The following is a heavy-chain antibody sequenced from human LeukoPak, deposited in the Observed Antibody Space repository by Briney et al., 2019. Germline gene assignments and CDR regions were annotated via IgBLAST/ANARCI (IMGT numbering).Heavy chain of an antibody. CDR2: IYYSGST. CDR3: ARDDRVGFDY. CDR1: GGSISSGDYY. Sequence: SETLSLTCTVSGGSISSGDYYWRWIRQPPGTGLEWIGYIYYSGSTYYNPSLKSRVTISVDTSKNQFSLKLSSVTAADTAVYYCARDDRVGFDYWGQGTLVTVSS. J-gene: IGHJ4*02. V-gene: IGHV4-30-4*01. D-gene: IGHD1-14*01.